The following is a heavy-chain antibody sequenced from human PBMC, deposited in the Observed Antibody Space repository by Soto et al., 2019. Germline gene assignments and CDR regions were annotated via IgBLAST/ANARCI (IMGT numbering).Heavy chain of an antibody. D-gene: IGHD3-10*01. CDR2: IIPIFGTA. CDR1: GGTFSSYA. Sequence: QVQLVQSGAEVKNPGSSVKVSCKASGGTFSSYAISWVRQAPGQGLEWMGGIIPIFGTANYAQKFQGRVTITADESTSTAYMELSSLRSEDTAVYYCARGPMVRGVIEDYYYYYGMDVWGQGTTVTVSS. J-gene: IGHJ6*02. V-gene: IGHV1-69*12. CDR3: ARGPMVRGVIEDYYYYYGMDV.